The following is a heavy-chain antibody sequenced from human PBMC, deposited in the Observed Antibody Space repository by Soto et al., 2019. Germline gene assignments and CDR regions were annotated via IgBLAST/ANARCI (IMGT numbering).Heavy chain of an antibody. D-gene: IGHD5-18*01. CDR3: AREAGYTYGYVFDY. J-gene: IGHJ4*02. V-gene: IGHV1-69*01. CDR2: IIPVLDVG. Sequence: QVQLVQSGAEVKKPGSSVKVSCKASGGTFGNHAISWVRQAPGQGLEWLGGIIPVLDVGDNAQNFQGRVTITADASTSTAYLELSSLRSEDTALYYCAREAGYTYGYVFDYWGQGTLVTVSS. CDR1: GGTFGNHA.